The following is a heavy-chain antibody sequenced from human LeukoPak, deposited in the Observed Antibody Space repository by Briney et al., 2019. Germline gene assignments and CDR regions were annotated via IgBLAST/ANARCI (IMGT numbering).Heavy chain of an antibody. Sequence: PGGSLRLSCAASGFTFSSYGMSWVRQAPGKGLEWVSAISGSGGSTYYADSVKGRYTTSRDNSKNTLYLQMNSLRAEDTAIYYCAKNGDRGAYCTGGTCYPYFYYYMDVWGKGTTVTI. D-gene: IGHD2-15*01. CDR2: ISGSGGST. J-gene: IGHJ6*03. V-gene: IGHV3-23*01. CDR3: AKNGDRGAYCTGGTCYPYFYYYMDV. CDR1: GFTFSSYG.